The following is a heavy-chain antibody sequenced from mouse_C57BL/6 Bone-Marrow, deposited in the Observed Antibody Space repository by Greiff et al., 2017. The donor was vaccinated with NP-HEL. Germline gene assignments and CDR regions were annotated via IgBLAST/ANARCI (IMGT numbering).Heavy chain of an antibody. CDR2: ISSGGDYT. D-gene: IGHD1-1*01. J-gene: IGHJ2*01. V-gene: IGHV5-9-1*02. CDR1: GFTFSSYA. CDR3: TRGGHYYGSSYRDFDY. Sequence: EVKLVESGEGLVKPGGSLKLSCAASGFTFSSYAMPWVRQTPEKRLEWVAYISSGGDYTYYADTVKGRFTISRDKARNTLYLQMSRLKSEDTAMYYCTRGGHYYGSSYRDFDYWGQGTTLTVSS.